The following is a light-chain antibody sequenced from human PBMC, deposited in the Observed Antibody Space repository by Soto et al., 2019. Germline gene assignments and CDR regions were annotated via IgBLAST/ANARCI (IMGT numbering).Light chain of an antibody. CDR2: AAS. CDR3: QNYKGAPWT. CDR1: QGISNY. J-gene: IGKJ1*01. Sequence: DIQMTQSPSSLSASVGDRVTITCRASQGISNYLVWYQQKPGKVPKLLIYAASTLQSGVPARFSGSGSGTDFTLTISSLQPEDVAAYYCQNYKGAPWTFGQGTKVEIK. V-gene: IGKV1-27*01.